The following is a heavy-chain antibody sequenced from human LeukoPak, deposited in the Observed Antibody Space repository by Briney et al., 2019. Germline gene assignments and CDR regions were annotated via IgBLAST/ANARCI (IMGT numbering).Heavy chain of an antibody. J-gene: IGHJ5*02. CDR3: AREHIATSGNNWFDT. Sequence: GGSLRLSCAASGFTFSDYAMHWVRQAPGKGLEWVAVISYDGRNKYYADSVKGRFTISRDNSKNTLILQMNSLRAEDTAVYSCAREHIATSGNNWFDTGGKGTLVTVSS. V-gene: IGHV3-30*04. CDR1: GFTFSDYA. CDR2: ISYDGRNK. D-gene: IGHD6-13*01.